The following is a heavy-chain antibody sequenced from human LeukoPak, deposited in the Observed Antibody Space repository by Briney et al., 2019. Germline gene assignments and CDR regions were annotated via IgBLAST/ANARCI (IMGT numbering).Heavy chain of an antibody. V-gene: IGHV4-59*08. D-gene: IGHD3-10*01. Sequence: PSETLSLTCTVSGGSISTYYWSWFRQPPGKGLEWIAYIYYSGTTNYNPSLKSRLTISVDTSKNQFSLKLTSVTAADTAVYYCARHKDRSYGSGVDWFDPWGQGILVTVSS. CDR2: IYYSGTT. J-gene: IGHJ5*02. CDR1: GGSISTYY. CDR3: ARHKDRSYGSGVDWFDP.